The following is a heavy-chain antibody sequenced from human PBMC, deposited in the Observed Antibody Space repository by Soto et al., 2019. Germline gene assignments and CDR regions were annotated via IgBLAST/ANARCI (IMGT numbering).Heavy chain of an antibody. Sequence: GASVKVSCKASGGTFSSYAISWVRQAPGQGLEWMGGIIPIFGTANYAQKFQGRVTITADKSTSTAYMELSSLRSEDTAVYYCAGVVRGAIFDYWGQGTLVTVSS. CDR1: GGTFSSYA. CDR2: IIPIFGTA. J-gene: IGHJ4*02. D-gene: IGHD3-10*01. CDR3: AGVVRGAIFDY. V-gene: IGHV1-69*06.